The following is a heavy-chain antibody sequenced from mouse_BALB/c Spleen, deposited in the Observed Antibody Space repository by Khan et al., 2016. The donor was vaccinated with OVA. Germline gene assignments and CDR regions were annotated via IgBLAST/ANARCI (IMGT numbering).Heavy chain of an antibody. CDR3: ARRGRRWDVDY. V-gene: IGHV1-7*01. D-gene: IGHD4-1*01. CDR2: INPSTGYT. Sequence: QVQLKQSGAELAKPGASVKMSCKASGYTFINYWILWVKQRPGQGLEWIGYINPSTGYTEYNQNFKDKATLTADKSSSTAYMQLGGLTSEDSAAYYCARRGRRWDVDYWGQGTTLTVSS. J-gene: IGHJ2*01. CDR1: GYTFINYW.